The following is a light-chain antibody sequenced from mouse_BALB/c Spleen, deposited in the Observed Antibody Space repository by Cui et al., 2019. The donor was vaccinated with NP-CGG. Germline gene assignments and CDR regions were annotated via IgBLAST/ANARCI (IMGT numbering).Light chain of an antibody. CDR2: GTN. Sequence: QAVVTQESALTTSPGETVTLTCRSSTGTVTISNYANGVQEKPDHLFTGPIGGTNNRAPGVPARFSGSLIGDKAALTITGAQTEDEAIYFCALWYSNHWVFGGGTKLTVL. V-gene: IGLV1*01. CDR3: ALWYSNHWV. J-gene: IGLJ1*01. CDR1: TGTVTISNY.